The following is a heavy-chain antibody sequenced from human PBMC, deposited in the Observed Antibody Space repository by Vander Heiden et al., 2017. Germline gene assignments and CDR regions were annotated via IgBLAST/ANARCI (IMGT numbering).Heavy chain of an antibody. CDR1: GGSFSGYY. D-gene: IGHD3-10*01. CDR3: ARYRRTTMVRGVIGFDY. CDR2: INDSGST. V-gene: IGHV4-34*01. J-gene: IGHJ4*02. Sequence: QVQLQQWGAGLLKPSETLSLTCAVYGGSFSGYYWSWIRQPPGKGLEWIGEINDSGSTNYNPSLKSRVTISVDTSKNQFSLKLSSVTAADTAVYYCARYRRTTMVRGVIGFDYWGQGTLVTVSS.